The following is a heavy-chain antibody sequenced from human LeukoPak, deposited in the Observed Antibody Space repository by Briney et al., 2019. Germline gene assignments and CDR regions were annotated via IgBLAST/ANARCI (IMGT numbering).Heavy chain of an antibody. Sequence: SETLSLTCTVSGGSISSYYWSWIRQPPGKGLEWIGYIYYSGSTNYNPSLKSRVTISVDTSKNQFSLKVTSVTTAGTAIYYCARTTLPGIAAAGPVFDFWGQGTLVTVSS. V-gene: IGHV4-59*01. CDR2: IYYSGST. CDR3: ARTTLPGIAAAGPVFDF. CDR1: GGSISSYY. D-gene: IGHD6-13*01. J-gene: IGHJ4*02.